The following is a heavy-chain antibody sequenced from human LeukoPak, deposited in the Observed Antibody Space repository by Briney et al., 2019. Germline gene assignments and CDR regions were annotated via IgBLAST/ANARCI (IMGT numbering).Heavy chain of an antibody. CDR3: ARRYREFDY. V-gene: IGHV4-38-2*02. CDR2: IYNSGST. D-gene: IGHD5-12*01. CDR1: GYSISSGYY. Sequence: SETLSLTCTVSGYSISSGYYWGWIRQPPGKGLEWVGSIYNSGSTYYNPSLKRRVTISVDPSKNQFSLKLSSVTAADTAVYYCARRYREFDYWGQGTLVTVSS. J-gene: IGHJ4*02.